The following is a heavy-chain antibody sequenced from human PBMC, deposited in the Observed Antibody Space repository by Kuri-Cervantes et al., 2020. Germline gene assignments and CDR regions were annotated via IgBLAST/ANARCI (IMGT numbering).Heavy chain of an antibody. CDR3: ARTLYYYFANSGYPFDS. CDR2: IIPIFGTA. V-gene: IGHV1-69*05. Sequence: SVKVSCKASGGTFSSYAISWVRQAPGQGLEWMGGIIPIFGTANYAQKFQGRVTITTDESTSTAYMELSSLRSDDTAVYYCARTLYYYFANSGYPFDSWGQGTLVTVSS. J-gene: IGHJ5*01. D-gene: IGHD3-22*01. CDR1: GGTFSSYA.